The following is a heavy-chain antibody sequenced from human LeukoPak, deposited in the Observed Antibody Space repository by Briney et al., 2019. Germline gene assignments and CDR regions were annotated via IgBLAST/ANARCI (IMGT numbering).Heavy chain of an antibody. CDR1: GFTFSSYA. CDR2: ISGSGGST. D-gene: IGHD5-24*01. Sequence: GGSLRLSCAASGFTFSSYAMSWFRQAPGKGLEWVSAISGSGGSTYYADSVKGRFTISRDNSKNTLYLQMNSLRAEDTAVYYCAKIPRDGHNAIDYWGQGTLVTVSS. J-gene: IGHJ4*02. CDR3: AKIPRDGHNAIDY. V-gene: IGHV3-23*01.